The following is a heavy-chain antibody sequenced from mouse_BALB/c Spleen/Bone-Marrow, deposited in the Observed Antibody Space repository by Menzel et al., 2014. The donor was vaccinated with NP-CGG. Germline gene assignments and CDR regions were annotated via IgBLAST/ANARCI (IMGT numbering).Heavy chain of an antibody. CDR3: AREGYCKPFAD. Sequence: VQLQQSGAELARPGASVKMSCKASGYTFTSYTMHWVKQRPGQGLEWIGYINPRSGYTNYNQKFKDKATLTADKSSSTAYMQQISRTSDDASVDYCAREGYCKPFADWGQGTLVTVSS. CDR2: INPRSGYT. V-gene: IGHV1-4*01. J-gene: IGHJ3*01. CDR1: GYTFTSYT. D-gene: IGHD3-1*01.